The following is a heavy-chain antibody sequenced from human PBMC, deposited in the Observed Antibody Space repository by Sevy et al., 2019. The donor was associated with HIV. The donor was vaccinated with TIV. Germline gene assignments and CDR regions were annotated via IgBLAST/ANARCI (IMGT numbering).Heavy chain of an antibody. V-gene: IGHV4-61*01. Sequence: SETLSLTCTVSGGSVSSGSYYWSWLRQPPGKGLEWIGYIYYSGRTNYNPSLKSRVTISVDTSKNQFSLKLGSVTAADTAVYYCVAPRYSDGDFDYWGQGTLVTVSS. D-gene: IGHD5-18*01. CDR3: VAPRYSDGDFDY. J-gene: IGHJ4*02. CDR2: IYYSGRT. CDR1: GGSVSSGSYY.